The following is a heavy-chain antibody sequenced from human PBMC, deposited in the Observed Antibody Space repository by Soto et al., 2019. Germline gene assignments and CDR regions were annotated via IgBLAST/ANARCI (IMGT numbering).Heavy chain of an antibody. CDR2: IYTSGST. CDR1: GGSISSYY. D-gene: IGHD2-15*01. J-gene: IGHJ6*02. V-gene: IGHV4-4*07. CDR3: AKTRGYCSGGSCYPDYYGMDV. Sequence: KSSETLSLTCTVSGGSISSYYWSWIRQPAGKGLEWIGRIYTSGSTNYNPSLKSRVTMSVDTSKNQFSLKLSSVTAADTAVYYCAKTRGYCSGGSCYPDYYGMDVWGQGTTVTVSS.